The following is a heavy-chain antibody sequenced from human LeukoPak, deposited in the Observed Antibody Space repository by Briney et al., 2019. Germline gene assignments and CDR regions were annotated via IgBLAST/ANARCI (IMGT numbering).Heavy chain of an antibody. V-gene: IGHV3-66*01. CDR3: ARDRADGYNYGDYFDN. J-gene: IGHJ4*02. CDR1: GFTFSSYA. CDR2: IYGSSRT. D-gene: IGHD5-18*01. Sequence: GGSLRLSCAASGFTFSSYAMSWVRQAPGKGLEWVSVIYGSSRTYYADSVKGRFTISRDNSKNTVYLQMDSLRAEDTAVYYCARDRADGYNYGDYFDNWGQGTLVTVSS.